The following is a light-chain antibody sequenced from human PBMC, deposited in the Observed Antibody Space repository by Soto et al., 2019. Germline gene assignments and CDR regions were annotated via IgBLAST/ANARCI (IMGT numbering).Light chain of an antibody. CDR2: DTN. CDR1: TGAVATNHY. Sequence: QAVVTQEPSLTVSPGGTVTLTCAASTGAVATNHYPYWFQQKPGRAPRTLIYDTNNRHSWAPARFSGSLLGGKPALTLSGEQPEDEAEYYCSLPYSGIRVFGGGTQLTVL. CDR3: SLPYSGIRV. J-gene: IGLJ3*02. V-gene: IGLV7-46*01.